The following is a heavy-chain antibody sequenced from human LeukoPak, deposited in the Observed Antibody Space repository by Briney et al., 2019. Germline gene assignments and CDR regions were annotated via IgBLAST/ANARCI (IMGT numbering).Heavy chain of an antibody. Sequence: GGSLRLSCAASGFTFSNYWMHWVRHAPGKGLVWVSRINSDGSSTSYADSVRGRFTISRDNAKNTLYLQMNSLRAEDTAVYYCARDSPWAIVVVPAAWGQGTLVTVSS. V-gene: IGHV3-74*01. J-gene: IGHJ4*02. D-gene: IGHD2-2*01. CDR2: INSDGSST. CDR1: GFTFSNYW. CDR3: ARDSPWAIVVVPAA.